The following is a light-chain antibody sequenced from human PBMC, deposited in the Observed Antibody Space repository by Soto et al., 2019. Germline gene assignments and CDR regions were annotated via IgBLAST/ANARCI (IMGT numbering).Light chain of an antibody. V-gene: IGKV3-20*01. Sequence: EIVLTQSPGTLSLSPGERATLSCRASQSVNNNYLAWYQQKPGQAPRLYIYGASTRATGIPDRFSGSGSGTHFTLTISRLEPEDFAVYYCQQYGSTPLTFGGGTKVEIK. CDR2: GAS. CDR1: QSVNNNY. J-gene: IGKJ4*01. CDR3: QQYGSTPLT.